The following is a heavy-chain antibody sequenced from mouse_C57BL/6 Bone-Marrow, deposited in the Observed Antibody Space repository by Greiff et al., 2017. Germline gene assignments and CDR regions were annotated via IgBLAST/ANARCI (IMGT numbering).Heavy chain of an antibody. CDR2: ISYDGSN. D-gene: IGHD1-1*01. Sequence: EVKLQESGPGLVKPSQSLSLTCSVTGYSITSGYYWNWIRQFPGNKLEWMGYISYDGSNNYNPSLKNRISITRDTSKNQFFLKLNSVTTEDTATYYCARTGFALGIYYYGSSLPPDYWGQGTTLTVSS. V-gene: IGHV3-6*01. CDR1: GYSITSGYY. CDR3: ARTGFALGIYYYGSSLPPDY. J-gene: IGHJ2*01.